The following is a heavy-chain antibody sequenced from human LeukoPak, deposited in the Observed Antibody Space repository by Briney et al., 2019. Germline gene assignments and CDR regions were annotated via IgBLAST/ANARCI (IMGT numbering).Heavy chain of an antibody. V-gene: IGHV3-23*01. CDR2: ISGSGGST. J-gene: IGHJ4*02. CDR1: GFPLINYV. Sequence: GGALGPSFAAPGFPLINYVLCWGRPAPGGGVEWVSAISGSGGSTYYADSVKGRFTISRDNSKNTLYLQMNSLRAEDTAVYYCTKGTIWLPFDYWGRGTLVTVSS. CDR3: TKGTIWLPFDY. D-gene: IGHD5-18*01.